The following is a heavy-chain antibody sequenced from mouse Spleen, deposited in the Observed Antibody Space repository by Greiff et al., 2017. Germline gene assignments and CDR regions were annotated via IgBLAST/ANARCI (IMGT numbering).Heavy chain of an antibody. CDR3: ARRTGRGDFDY. V-gene: IGHV5-6*02. Sequence: EVKLMESGGDLVKPGGSLKLSCAASGFTFSSYGMSWVRQTPDKRLEWVATISSGGSYTYYPDSVKGRFTISRDNAKNTLYLQMSSLKSEDTAMYYCARRTGRGDFDYWGQGTTLTVSS. J-gene: IGHJ2*01. D-gene: IGHD4-1*01. CDR2: ISSGGSYT. CDR1: GFTFSSYG.